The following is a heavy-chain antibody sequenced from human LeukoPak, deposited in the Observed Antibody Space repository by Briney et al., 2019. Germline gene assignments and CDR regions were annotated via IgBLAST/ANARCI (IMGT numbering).Heavy chain of an antibody. D-gene: IGHD6-13*01. J-gene: IGHJ5*02. CDR3: ARGLAGSFDP. CDR2: IYYSGST. CDR1: GGSISSGDYY. Sequence: SETLSLTFTVSGGSISSGDYYWSWIRQPPGKGLEWIGYIYYSGSTYYNPSLKSRVTISVDTSKNQFSLKLSSVTAADTAVYYCARGLAGSFDPWGQGTLVTVSS. V-gene: IGHV4-30-4*01.